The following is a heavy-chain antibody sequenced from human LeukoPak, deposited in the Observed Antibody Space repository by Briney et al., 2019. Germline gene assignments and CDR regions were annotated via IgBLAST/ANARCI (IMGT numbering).Heavy chain of an antibody. D-gene: IGHD2-15*01. CDR2: ISTSGTTI. CDR1: GFTFSSFE. J-gene: IGHJ4*02. Sequence: PGGSLRLSCAASGFTFSSFEMTWVRQAPGKGLEWPSYISTSGTTIYYADSVKGRFTISRDNAKNSLYLQMNSLRAEDTAVYYCARDSYCSGGSCLPFFDYWGQGTLVTVSS. CDR3: ARDSYCSGGSCLPFFDY. V-gene: IGHV3-48*03.